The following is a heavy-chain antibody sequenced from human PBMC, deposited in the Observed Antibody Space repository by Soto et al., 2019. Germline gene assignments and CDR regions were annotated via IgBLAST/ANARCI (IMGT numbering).Heavy chain of an antibody. V-gene: IGHV3-23*01. CDR1: GFTFSSYA. Sequence: EVQLLESGGGLVQPGGSLRLSCAASGFTFSSYAMRWVRQAPGKGLEWVSAISGSGGSTYYAAAVKGRLTISRDNSKNTLYLHMNSLRAEDTAVYYCAKLLRDTMIVRAYWGQGTLVTVSS. J-gene: IGHJ4*02. D-gene: IGHD3-22*01. CDR3: AKLLRDTMIVRAY. CDR2: ISGSGGST.